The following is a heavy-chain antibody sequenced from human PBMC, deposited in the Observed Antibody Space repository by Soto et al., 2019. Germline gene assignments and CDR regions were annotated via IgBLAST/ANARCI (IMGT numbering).Heavy chain of an antibody. D-gene: IGHD6-13*01. V-gene: IGHV3-30-3*01. CDR2: ISYDGSNK. CDR3: ARDLFFQQQLGAGGTDV. CDR1: GFTFSSYA. Sequence: GGSLRLSCAASGFTFSSYAMHWVRQAPGKGLEWVAVISYDGSNKYYADSVKGRFTISRDNSKNTLYLQMNSLRAEDTAVYYCARDLFFQQQLGAGGTDVWGQGTTVTVSS. J-gene: IGHJ6*02.